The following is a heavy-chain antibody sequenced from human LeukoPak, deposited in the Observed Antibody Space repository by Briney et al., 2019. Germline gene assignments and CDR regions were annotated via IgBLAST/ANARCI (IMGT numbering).Heavy chain of an antibody. D-gene: IGHD1-26*01. V-gene: IGHV1-18*01. CDR2: ISAYNGHT. Sequence: ASVKVSCKASGYTFTSYGISWVRQAPGQGLEWMGWISAYNGHTNYAQKLQGRVTMTTDTSTSTAYMELRSLRSDDTAVYYCARGGRWELPRPYAFDIWGQGTMVTVSS. CDR1: GYTFTSYG. J-gene: IGHJ3*02. CDR3: ARGGRWELPRPYAFDI.